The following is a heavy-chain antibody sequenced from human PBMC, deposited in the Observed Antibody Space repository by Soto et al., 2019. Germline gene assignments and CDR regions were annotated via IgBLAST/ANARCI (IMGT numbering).Heavy chain of an antibody. J-gene: IGHJ3*02. CDR2: IYYSGST. CDR3: ARNLRPIRTDAFDI. CDR1: GGSISSYY. D-gene: IGHD1-1*01. V-gene: IGHV4-59*08. Sequence: ASETLSLTCTVSGGSISSYYWSWIRQPPGKGLEWIGYIYYSGSTNYNPSLKSRVTISVDTSKNQFSLKLSSVTAADTAVYYCARNLRPIRTDAFDIWGQGTMVTVS.